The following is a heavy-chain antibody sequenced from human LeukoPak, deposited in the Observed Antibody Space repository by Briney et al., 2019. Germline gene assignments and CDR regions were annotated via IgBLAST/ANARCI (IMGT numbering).Heavy chain of an antibody. CDR3: AKDLGIGGSGF. D-gene: IGHD3-10*01. CDR2: ISASSDST. Sequence: GGSLRLSCAASGFTFSSYWMSWVRQAPGKGLEWVSAISASSDSTYYADSVKGRFTVSRDNSRNTLYLQMNSLRADDTAVYYCAKDLGIGGSGFWGQGTLVTVSS. V-gene: IGHV3-23*01. J-gene: IGHJ4*02. CDR1: GFTFSSYW.